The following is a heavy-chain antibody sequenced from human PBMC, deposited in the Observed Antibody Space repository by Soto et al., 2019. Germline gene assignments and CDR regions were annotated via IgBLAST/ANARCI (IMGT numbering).Heavy chain of an antibody. J-gene: IGHJ6*02. CDR3: ARVPGNYGMDV. Sequence: ASVKVSCKASGYTFTSYAMHWVRQAPGQRLEWMGRINPGNGNTNYAQKFQGRVTMTRDTSTSTVYMELSSLRSEDTAVYYCARVPGNYGMDVWGQGTTVTVSS. CDR1: GYTFTSYA. CDR2: INPGNGNT. V-gene: IGHV1-3*01.